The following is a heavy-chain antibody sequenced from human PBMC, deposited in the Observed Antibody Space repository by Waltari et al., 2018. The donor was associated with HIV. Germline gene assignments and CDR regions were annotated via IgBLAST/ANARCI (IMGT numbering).Heavy chain of an antibody. Sequence: QVQLQESGPGLVKPSQTLSLTCTVSGGSIRSGGYYWSWIRPHPGKGLEWIGYIYYSGSTYYNPSLKSRVTISVDTSKNQFSLKLSSVTAADTAVYYCAREGAQGSARIKGKSYNWFDPWGQGTLVTVSS. CDR3: AREGAQGSARIKGKSYNWFDP. CDR1: GGSIRSGGYY. D-gene: IGHD5-18*01. J-gene: IGHJ5*02. V-gene: IGHV4-31*03. CDR2: IYYSGST.